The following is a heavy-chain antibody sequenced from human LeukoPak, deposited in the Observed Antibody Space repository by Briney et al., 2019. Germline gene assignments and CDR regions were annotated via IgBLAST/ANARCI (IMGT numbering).Heavy chain of an antibody. CDR2: IYYSGST. J-gene: IGHJ3*02. V-gene: IGHV4-59*01. D-gene: IGHD1-14*01. CDR1: GGSISSYY. CDR3: ARVGTSPEAFDI. Sequence: ASETLSLTCTVSGGSISSYYWSWIRQPPGKGLEWIGYIYYSGSTNYNPSLKSRVTISVDTSKNQFSLKLSSVTAADTAVYYCARVGTSPEAFDIWGQGTLVTVSS.